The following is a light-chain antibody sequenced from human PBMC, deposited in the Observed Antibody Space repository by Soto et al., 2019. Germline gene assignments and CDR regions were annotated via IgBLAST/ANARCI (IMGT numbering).Light chain of an antibody. Sequence: EILMTQSPATLSLSPGEISTLSCRASQSVSSNLAWYQQKPGQAPRLLIYGASNRATGIPDRFSGSGSGTDFTLTISRLEPEDFAVYYCQQYGSSGTFGQGTKVDI. J-gene: IGKJ1*01. V-gene: IGKV3-20*01. CDR1: QSVSSN. CDR3: QQYGSSGT. CDR2: GAS.